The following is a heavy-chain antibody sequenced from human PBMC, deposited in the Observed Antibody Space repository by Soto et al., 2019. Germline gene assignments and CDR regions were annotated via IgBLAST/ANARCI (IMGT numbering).Heavy chain of an antibody. CDR2: IYYSGST. CDR1: GGSISSYY. J-gene: IGHJ2*01. D-gene: IGHD2-21*02. Sequence: SETLSLTCTVSGGSISSYYWSWIRQPPGKGLEWIGYIYYSGSTNYNPSLKSRVTISVDTSKNQFSLKLSSVTAADTAVYYCARVRVGDGFYYSAAGYQDLLSFPAQRSSDL. CDR3: ARVRVGDGFYYSAAGYQDLLSFPAQRSSDL. V-gene: IGHV4-59*01.